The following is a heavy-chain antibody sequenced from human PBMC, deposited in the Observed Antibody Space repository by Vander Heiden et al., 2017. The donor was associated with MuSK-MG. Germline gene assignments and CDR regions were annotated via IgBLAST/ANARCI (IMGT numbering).Heavy chain of an antibody. V-gene: IGHV3-21*01. Sequence: EVQLVESGGGLVKPGGSLRLSCAASGFTSSRYSMNGVRQAPGKGLEWVSSISSSSSYIYYADSVKGRFTISRDNAKNSLYLQMNSLRAEDTAVYYCARSNYDILTGYYKPRDAFDIWGQGTMVTVSS. J-gene: IGHJ3*02. CDR3: ARSNYDILTGYYKPRDAFDI. CDR1: GFTSSRYS. D-gene: IGHD3-9*01. CDR2: ISSSSSYI.